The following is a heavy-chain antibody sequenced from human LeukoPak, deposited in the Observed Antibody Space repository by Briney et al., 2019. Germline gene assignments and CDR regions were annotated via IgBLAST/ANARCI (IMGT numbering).Heavy chain of an antibody. Sequence: GGSLGLSCAASGFTFSSYSMSWVRQAPGKGLGWVSLISGSGDTTNYADSVKGRFTISRDNAKNSLYLQMNSLRAEDTAVYYCARGYHPDSWGQGTLVTVSS. CDR1: GFTFSSYS. V-gene: IGHV3-11*01. D-gene: IGHD1-14*01. CDR2: ISGSGDTT. CDR3: ARGYHPDS. J-gene: IGHJ4*02.